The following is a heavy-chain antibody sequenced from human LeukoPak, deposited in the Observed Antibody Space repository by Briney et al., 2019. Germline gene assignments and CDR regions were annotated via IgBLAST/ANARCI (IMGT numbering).Heavy chain of an antibody. J-gene: IGHJ4*02. V-gene: IGHV3-53*01. CDR1: GVTVITNY. D-gene: IGHD1-14*01. Sequence: PGGSLRLSCAASGVTVITNYMTWVRQAPGKGLEWVSVLYSGGNTKYADSVQGRFTISRDNSKNTLYLEMNSLSPDDTAVYYCARGVEPLAANTLAYWGQGTLVTVSS. CDR2: LYSGGNT. CDR3: ARGVEPLAANTLAY.